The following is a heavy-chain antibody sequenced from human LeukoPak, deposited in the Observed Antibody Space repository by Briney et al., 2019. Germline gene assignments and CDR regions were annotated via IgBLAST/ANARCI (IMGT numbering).Heavy chain of an antibody. CDR3: ASLYDILTGSWFDP. Sequence: PSETLSLTCTVSGGSISSYYWSWIRQPPGKGLEWIGYIYYSGSTNCNPFLKSRVTISVDTSKNQFSLKLSSVTAADTAVYYCASLYDILTGSWFDPWGQGTLVTVSS. J-gene: IGHJ5*02. V-gene: IGHV4-59*01. D-gene: IGHD3-9*01. CDR1: GGSISSYY. CDR2: IYYSGST.